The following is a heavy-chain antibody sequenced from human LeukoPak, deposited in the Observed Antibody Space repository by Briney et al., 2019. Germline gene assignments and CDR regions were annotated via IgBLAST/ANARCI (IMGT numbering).Heavy chain of an antibody. V-gene: IGHV3-74*01. CDR3: SRDSSGYLDY. Sequence: GGPLRLSCAASGFTFSSYWMHWVRQAPGKGLVWVSRINSDGSSTIYADSVKGRFTISRDNAKNTLYLQMNSMRAEDTAVYYCSRDSSGYLDYWGQGTLVTVSS. J-gene: IGHJ4*02. CDR2: INSDGSST. CDR1: GFTFSSYW. D-gene: IGHD3-22*01.